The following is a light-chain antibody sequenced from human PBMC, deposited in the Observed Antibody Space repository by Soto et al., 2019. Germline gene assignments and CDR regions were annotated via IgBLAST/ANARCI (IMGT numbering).Light chain of an antibody. CDR2: AAS. Sequence: DIQMTQSPSSLSASVGDRVTITCRASQAISNYLAWYQQKPGKVPWLLIYAASTLQSGVPSRFSGGGSGTDFTLTISVLQPGDVATYYFQKYNGAPRTFGQGTTVEIK. CDR3: QKYNGAPRT. CDR1: QAISNY. J-gene: IGKJ1*01. V-gene: IGKV1-27*01.